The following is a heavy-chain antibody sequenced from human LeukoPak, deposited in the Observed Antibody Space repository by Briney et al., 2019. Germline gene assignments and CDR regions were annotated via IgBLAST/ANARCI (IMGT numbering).Heavy chain of an antibody. V-gene: IGHV3-21*01. J-gene: IGHJ3*02. D-gene: IGHD3-10*01. Sequence: GESLRLSCAASEFTFSSYSMNWVRQAPGKGLEWVSSISSSSSYIYYADSVKGRFTISRDNAKNSLYLQMNSLRAEDTAVYYCARAADDYGSGSYYLDAFDIWGQGTMVTVSS. CDR1: EFTFSSYS. CDR3: ARAADDYGSGSYYLDAFDI. CDR2: ISSSSSYI.